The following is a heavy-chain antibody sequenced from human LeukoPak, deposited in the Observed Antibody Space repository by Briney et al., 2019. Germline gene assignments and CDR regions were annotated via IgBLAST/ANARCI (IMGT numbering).Heavy chain of an antibody. Sequence: SETLSLTCTVSGGSISSYYWSWIRQPPGKGLEWIGYIYYSGSTNYNPSHKSRVTISVDTSKNQFSLKLSSVTAADTAVYYRARDGGGEYYFDYWGQGTLVTVSS. CDR2: IYYSGST. CDR3: ARDGGGEYYFDY. CDR1: GGSISSYY. V-gene: IGHV4-59*01. D-gene: IGHD3-16*01. J-gene: IGHJ4*02.